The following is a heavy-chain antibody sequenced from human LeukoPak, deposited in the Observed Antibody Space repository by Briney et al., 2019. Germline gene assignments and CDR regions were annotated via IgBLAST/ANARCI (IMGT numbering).Heavy chain of an antibody. J-gene: IGHJ4*02. D-gene: IGHD6-13*01. CDR1: GYTFTGYY. CDR3: ARVAAAGLHFDY. CDR2: INPNSGGT. Sequence: ASVKVSCKASGYTFTGYYMHWVRQAPGQGLEWMGWINPNSGGTNYAQKFQGRVTMTRDTSISTAYMELSRLRSEDMAVYYCARVAAAGLHFDYWGQGTLVTVSS. V-gene: IGHV1-2*02.